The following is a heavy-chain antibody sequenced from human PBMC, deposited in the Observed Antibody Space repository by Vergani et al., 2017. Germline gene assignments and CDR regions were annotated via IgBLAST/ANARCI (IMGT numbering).Heavy chain of an antibody. V-gene: IGHV1-69*13. CDR3: ARGGVLVGATAYYYGMDV. J-gene: IGHJ6*02. CDR2: IIPIFGTA. CDR1: GGTFSSYA. Sequence: QVQLVQSGAEVKKPGSSVKVSCKASGGTFSSYAISWVRQAPGQGLEWMGGIIPIFGTANYAQKFQGRVTITADESTSTAYMELSSLRSEDTAVYYCARGGVLVGATAYYYGMDVWGQGTTVTVSS. D-gene: IGHD1-26*01.